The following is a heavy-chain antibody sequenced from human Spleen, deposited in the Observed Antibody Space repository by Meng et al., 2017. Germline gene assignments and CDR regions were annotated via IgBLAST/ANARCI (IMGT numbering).Heavy chain of an antibody. CDR1: GYSISSGYY. J-gene: IGHJ4*02. Sequence: SETLSLTCAVSGYSISSGYYWGWIRQPPGTGLEWIGSIYRSGSTYYNPFLKSRVTISVDTSKNQFTLRLSSVTAADTAVYYCARVGGTYYFADYWGQGTLVTVSS. V-gene: IGHV4-38-2*01. CDR3: ARVGGTYYFADY. CDR2: IYRSGST. D-gene: IGHD2/OR15-2a*01.